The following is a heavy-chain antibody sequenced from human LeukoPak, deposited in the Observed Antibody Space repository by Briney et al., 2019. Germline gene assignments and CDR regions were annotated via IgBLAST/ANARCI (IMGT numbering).Heavy chain of an antibody. V-gene: IGHV3-48*01. J-gene: IGHJ3*01. D-gene: IGHD3-22*01. CDR1: GFISSSWS. CDR3: VRGGGYRVDDAFDL. CDR2: LSSSGTI. Sequence: GGSLRLSCSASGFISSSWSVNWVRQAPGKGLECVSHLSSSGTIFYADSVKGRFTISRDNADNSLSLQMNSLRVEDTAVYYCVRGGGYRVDDAFDLWGQGTMVIVSS.